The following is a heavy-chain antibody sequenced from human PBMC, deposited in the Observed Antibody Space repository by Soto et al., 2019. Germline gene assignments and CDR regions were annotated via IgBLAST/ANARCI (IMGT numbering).Heavy chain of an antibody. CDR1: GYTFTSYG. V-gene: IGHV1-18*01. CDR2: ISAYNGNT. J-gene: IGHJ6*02. Sequence: GASVKVSCKASGYTFTSYGISWVRQAPGQGLEWMGWISAYNGNTNYAQKLQGRVTMTTDTSTSTAYMELRSLSSDGTAVYYFARELRGVLPPYYYYGMDVWGQGTTVTVSS. CDR3: ARELRGVLPPYYYYGMDV. D-gene: IGHD3-10*01.